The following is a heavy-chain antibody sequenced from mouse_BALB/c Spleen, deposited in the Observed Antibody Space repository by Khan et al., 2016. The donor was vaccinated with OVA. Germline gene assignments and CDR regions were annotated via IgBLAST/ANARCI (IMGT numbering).Heavy chain of an antibody. Sequence: QVQLKESGPGLVAPSQSLSITYTVSGFSLTSYGVHWVRQPPGKGLEWVGVIWAGGSTNYKSALMSRLRISKDNSKSQVFLKMNSLQPDDTAMYYCARALPYYRYDGYAMDYWGQGISVTVSS. CDR1: GFSLTSYG. D-gene: IGHD2-14*01. J-gene: IGHJ4*01. CDR2: IWAGGST. V-gene: IGHV2-9*02. CDR3: ARALPYYRYDGYAMDY.